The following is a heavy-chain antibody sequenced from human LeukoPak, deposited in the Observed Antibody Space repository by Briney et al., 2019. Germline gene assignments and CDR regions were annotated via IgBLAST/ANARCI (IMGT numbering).Heavy chain of an antibody. J-gene: IGHJ6*03. CDR3: ARVHYSNYYYYYMDV. CDR1: GGTFSSYA. D-gene: IGHD4-11*01. V-gene: IGHV1-69*05. Sequence: SVKVSCKASGGTFSSYAISWVRQAPGQGLEWMGGIIPIFGTANYAQKFQGRVTITTDESTSTAYMELSSLRSEDTAVYYCARVHYSNYYYYYMDVWGKGTTVTVSS. CDR2: IIPIFGTA.